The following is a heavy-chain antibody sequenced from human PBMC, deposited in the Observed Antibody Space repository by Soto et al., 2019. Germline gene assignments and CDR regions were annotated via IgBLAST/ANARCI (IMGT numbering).Heavy chain of an antibody. Sequence: EVQLVESGGGLVQPGGSLRLSCAASGFTFSSYSMNWVRQAPGKGLEWVSYISSSSSTIYYADSVKGRFTISRDNAKNSLYLQMNSLRAEDTAVYYCARDVLRYFDWPHQNMDVWGKGTTVTVSS. V-gene: IGHV3-48*01. J-gene: IGHJ6*03. CDR1: GFTFSSYS. CDR3: ARDVLRYFDWPHQNMDV. D-gene: IGHD3-9*01. CDR2: ISSSSSTI.